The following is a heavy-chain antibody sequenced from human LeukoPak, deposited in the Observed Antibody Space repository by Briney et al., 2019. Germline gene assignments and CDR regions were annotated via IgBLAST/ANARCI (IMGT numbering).Heavy chain of an antibody. CDR1: GFTFSSYA. V-gene: IGHV3-23*01. J-gene: IGHJ6*03. D-gene: IGHD1-26*01. CDR2: ISGSGSST. Sequence: PGGSLRLSCAASGFTFSSYAMSWVRQAPGKGLEWVSAISGSGSSTYYADSVKGRFTISRDNSRNTLYLQMNSLRAEDTAVYYCAKGGRIVGATGYYYMDVWGKGTTVTVSS. CDR3: AKGGRIVGATGYYYMDV.